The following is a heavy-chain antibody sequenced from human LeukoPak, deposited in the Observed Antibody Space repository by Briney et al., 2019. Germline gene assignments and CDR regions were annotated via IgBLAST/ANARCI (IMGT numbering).Heavy chain of an antibody. D-gene: IGHD3-10*01. CDR3: ARDSNSYGSGATIDY. J-gene: IGHJ4*02. Sequence: GRSLRLSCAASGFTFSTYGMHWVRQAPGKGLEWLTDIWYDGSNKYYTDSVKGRFTISRDNSKNTLYLQMSSLRAEDTAVYHCARDSNSYGSGATIDYWGQGTLVTVSS. CDR2: IWYDGSNK. V-gene: IGHV3-33*01. CDR1: GFTFSTYG.